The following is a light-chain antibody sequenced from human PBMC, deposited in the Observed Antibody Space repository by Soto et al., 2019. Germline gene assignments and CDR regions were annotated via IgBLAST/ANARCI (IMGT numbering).Light chain of an antibody. Sequence: EIGLTKSPGTLSLSPGERATLSCRASHSIHRYLALYQQKPGQAPRLLIYDASNRATGIPATFSASGSGTDFTLTINNLEPDDFAVYYCQQRRSWPPTFGGGTKVDIK. CDR2: DAS. V-gene: IGKV3-11*01. J-gene: IGKJ4*01. CDR1: HSIHRY. CDR3: QQRRSWPPT.